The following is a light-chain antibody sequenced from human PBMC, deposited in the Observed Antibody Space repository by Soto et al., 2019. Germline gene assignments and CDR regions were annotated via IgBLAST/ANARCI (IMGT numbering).Light chain of an antibody. CDR1: SSDVGGYDY. CDR3: CSYTSSSTPYV. Sequence: QSALTQPRSVSGSPGQSVTISCTGTSSDVGGYDYVSWYQQHPGRAPKVMIYDVSKRPSGVPNRFSGSKSGNTASLTISGLQTEDEADYYCCSYTSSSTPYVFGTGTKLTVL. CDR2: DVS. J-gene: IGLJ1*01. V-gene: IGLV2-11*01.